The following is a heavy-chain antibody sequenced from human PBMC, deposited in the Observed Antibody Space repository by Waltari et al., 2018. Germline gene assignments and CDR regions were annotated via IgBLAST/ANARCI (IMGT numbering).Heavy chain of an antibody. V-gene: IGHV1-2*06. CDR2: INPSSGGT. CDR1: GYTFTGYY. CDR3: AREHQGGYFDL. D-gene: IGHD2-2*01. J-gene: IGHJ2*01. Sequence: QVQLVQSGAEVKKPGASVKVSCKASGYTFTGYYMHWVRQAPGQGLEWMGRINPSSGGTNYAQKFQGRVTKTRDTSISTAYMELSRLRSDDTAVYCCAREHQGGYFDLWGRGTLVTVSS.